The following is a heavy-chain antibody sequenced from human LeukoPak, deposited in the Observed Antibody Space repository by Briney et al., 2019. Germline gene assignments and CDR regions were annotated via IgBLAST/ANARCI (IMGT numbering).Heavy chain of an antibody. D-gene: IGHD3-10*01. Sequence: PSQTLSLTCAVSGGSISSGGYYWSWIRQPPGKGLEWIGYIYYSGSTNYNPSLKSRVTISVDTSKNQFSLKLSSVTAADTAVYYCARERGRLWFGVNAFDIWGQGTMVTVSS. J-gene: IGHJ3*02. CDR2: IYYSGST. CDR1: GGSISSGGYY. CDR3: ARERGRLWFGVNAFDI. V-gene: IGHV4-61*08.